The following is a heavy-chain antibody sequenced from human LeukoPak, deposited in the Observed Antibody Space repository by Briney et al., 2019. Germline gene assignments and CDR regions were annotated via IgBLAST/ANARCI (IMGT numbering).Heavy chain of an antibody. CDR3: ARGLAYPLRTFDY. Sequence: SETLSLTCAVYGGSFSGYYWSWIRQPAGKGLEWIGRIYTSGSTNYNPSLKSRVTISVDTSKNQFSLKLSSVTAADTAVYYCARGLAYPLRTFDYWGQGTLVTVSS. CDR2: IYTSGST. D-gene: IGHD3/OR15-3a*01. J-gene: IGHJ4*02. V-gene: IGHV4-59*10. CDR1: GGSFSGYY.